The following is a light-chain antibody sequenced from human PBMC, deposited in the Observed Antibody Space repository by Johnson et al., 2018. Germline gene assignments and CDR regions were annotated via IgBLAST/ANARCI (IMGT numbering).Light chain of an antibody. CDR1: SSNIGNNY. Sequence: QSVLTQPPSVSAAPGQKVTISCSGSSSNIGNNYVSWYQQLPGTAPKLLIYENNKRPSGIPDRFSGSKSGTSATLGITGLQTGDEADYYCGTWDSSLSAGNVVGTGTTVNVL. V-gene: IGLV1-51*02. J-gene: IGLJ1*01. CDR2: ENN. CDR3: GTWDSSLSAGNV.